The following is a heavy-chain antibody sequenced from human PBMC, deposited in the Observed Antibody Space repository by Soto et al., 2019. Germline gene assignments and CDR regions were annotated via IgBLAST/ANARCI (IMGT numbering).Heavy chain of an antibody. CDR3: AKDVSGSYHGNNWFDP. CDR2: ISGSGGST. J-gene: IGHJ5*02. V-gene: IGHV3-23*01. Sequence: GGSLRLSCAASGFTFSSYAMSWVRQAPVKVLEWVSAISGSGGSTYYADSVKGRFTISRDNSKNTLYLQMNSLRAEDTAVYYCAKDVSGSYHGNNWFDPWGQGTLVTVSS. D-gene: IGHD1-26*01. CDR1: GFTFSSYA.